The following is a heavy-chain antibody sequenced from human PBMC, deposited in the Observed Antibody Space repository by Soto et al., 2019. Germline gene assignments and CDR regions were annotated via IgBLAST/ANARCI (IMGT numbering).Heavy chain of an antibody. CDR1: SRSFRDYY. J-gene: IGHJ4*02. V-gene: IGHV4-34*01. CDR2: INHSGTT. CDR3: ARSPKSTDFPYYFDF. Sequence: QVQLQQWGAGLLMPSETLSLTCAVYSRSFRDYYWTWIRQPPGKGLEFIGEINHSGTTHYNPSLKSRVTVSVDTSKNHVSLKMTSVTAADTAVYYCARSPKSTDFPYYFDFWGQGTLVTVSS. D-gene: IGHD2-21*01.